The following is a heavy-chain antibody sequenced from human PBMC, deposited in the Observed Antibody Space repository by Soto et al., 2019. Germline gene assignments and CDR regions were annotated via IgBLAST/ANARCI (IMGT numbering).Heavy chain of an antibody. J-gene: IGHJ4*02. D-gene: IGHD3-22*01. V-gene: IGHV3-48*01. Sequence: GSLRLSCAASGFTFSSYSMNWVRQAPGKGLEWVSYISSSSSTIYYADSVKGRFTISRDNAKNSLYLQMNSLRAEDTAVYYCARDSHYYDSSGYGVRIFDYWGQGTLVNVSS. CDR3: ARDSHYYDSSGYGVRIFDY. CDR2: ISSSSSTI. CDR1: GFTFSSYS.